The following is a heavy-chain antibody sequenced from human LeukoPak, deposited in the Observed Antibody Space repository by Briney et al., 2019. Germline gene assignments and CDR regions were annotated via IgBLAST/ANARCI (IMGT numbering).Heavy chain of an antibody. J-gene: IGHJ4*02. CDR1: GFTFNSYG. V-gene: IGHV3-33*01. CDR2: IWYDGSNK. Sequence: GGSLRLSCAASGFTFNSYGIHWVRQAPGKGLEWVAFIWYDGSNKYYADSAKGRFTISRDNSKNTLYLQMNSLRAEDTAVYYCARARTTRGFDYWGQGTLVTVSS. CDR3: ARARTTRGFDY. D-gene: IGHD4-17*01.